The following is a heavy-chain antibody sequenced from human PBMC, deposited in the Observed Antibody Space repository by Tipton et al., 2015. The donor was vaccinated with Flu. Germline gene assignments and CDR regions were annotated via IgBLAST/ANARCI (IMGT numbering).Heavy chain of an antibody. D-gene: IGHD1-26*01. Sequence: TLSLTCTVSGGSISSGGYYWSWIRQHPGKGLEWIGYIYYSGSTYYNPSLKSRVTISVDTSKNQFSPKLSSVTAADTAVYYCARENTSYYPSGMDVWGQGTTVTVSS. CDR2: IYYSGST. CDR3: ARENTSYYPSGMDV. J-gene: IGHJ6*02. CDR1: GGSISSGGYY. V-gene: IGHV4-31*03.